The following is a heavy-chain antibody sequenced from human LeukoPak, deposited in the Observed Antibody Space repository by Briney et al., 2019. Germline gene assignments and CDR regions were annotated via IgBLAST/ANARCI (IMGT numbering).Heavy chain of an antibody. J-gene: IGHJ6*02. CDR2: ISSTSSHI. D-gene: IGHD3-10*01. V-gene: IGHV3-21*01. Sequence: GGSLRISCAASGFTFSNYNFYWVRQAPGKGLEWVSSISSTSSHIYYADSMKGRFTISRDNAKNSLYLQMNSLRAEDTAVYYCARALWSGPVYYGMDVWGQGTTVTVSS. CDR3: ARALWSGPVYYGMDV. CDR1: GFTFSNYN.